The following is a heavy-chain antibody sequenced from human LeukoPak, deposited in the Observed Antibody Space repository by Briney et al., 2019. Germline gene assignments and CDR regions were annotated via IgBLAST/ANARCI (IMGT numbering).Heavy chain of an antibody. CDR2: ISSSSSYI. J-gene: IGHJ4*02. CDR3: ARERFGGHYFDY. CDR1: GFTFSSYS. D-gene: IGHD3-10*01. Sequence: GGSLRLSCAASGFTFSSYSMNWVRQAPGKGLEWVSSISSSSSYIYYADSVKGRFTISRDNAKNSLYLQMNSLRAEDTAVYYCARERFGGHYFDYWGRGTLVTVSS. V-gene: IGHV3-21*01.